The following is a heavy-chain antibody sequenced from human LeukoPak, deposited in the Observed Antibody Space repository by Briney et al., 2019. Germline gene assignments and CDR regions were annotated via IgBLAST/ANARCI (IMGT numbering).Heavy chain of an antibody. Sequence: GGSLRLSCAASGFTFSSYAMSWVRQAPGKGLEWVSAISGSGGSTYYADTVKGRFTISRDNSKNTLYLQMNSLRAEDTAVYYCAKDLGYCSGGSCLALDYWGQGTLVTVSS. V-gene: IGHV3-23*01. CDR1: GFTFSSYA. D-gene: IGHD2-15*01. J-gene: IGHJ4*02. CDR2: ISGSGGST. CDR3: AKDLGYCSGGSCLALDY.